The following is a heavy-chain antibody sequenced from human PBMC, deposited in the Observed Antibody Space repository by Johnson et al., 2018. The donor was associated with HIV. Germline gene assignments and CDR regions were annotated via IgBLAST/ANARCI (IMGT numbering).Heavy chain of an antibody. CDR1: GFTFSDAW. D-gene: IGHD3-10*01. CDR2: INWNGGST. J-gene: IGHJ3*02. CDR3: AREDPPITMVRGVIRHDAFDI. V-gene: IGHV3-20*04. Sequence: VQLVESGGGVVQPGRSLRLSCAASGFTFSDAWMSWVRQAPGKGLEWVSGINWNGGSTGYADSVKGRFTISRDNSKNTLYLQMNSLSAEDTAVYYCAREDPPITMVRGVIRHDAFDIWGQGTMVTVSS.